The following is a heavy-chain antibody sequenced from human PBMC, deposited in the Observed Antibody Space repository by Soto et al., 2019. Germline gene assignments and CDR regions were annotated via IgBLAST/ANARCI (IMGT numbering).Heavy chain of an antibody. J-gene: IGHJ4*02. CDR3: ARLSPFCNGGSCTSFFDY. V-gene: IGHV4-39*02. CDR1: GGSISSTNYY. D-gene: IGHD2-15*01. CDR2: INYGGST. Sequence: PSETLSLSCNVCGGSISSTNYYWGWIRQPPGKGLEWIGIINYGGSTYYNSSLKSRVTISADTSNKFFSLELTSVTAADTAVYYCARLSPFCNGGSCTSFFDYWGQGTLVTVSS.